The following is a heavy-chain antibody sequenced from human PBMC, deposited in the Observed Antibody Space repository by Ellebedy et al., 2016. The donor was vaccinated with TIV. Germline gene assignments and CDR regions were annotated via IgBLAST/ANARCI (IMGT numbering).Heavy chain of an antibody. V-gene: IGHV1-69*13. Sequence: SVKVSCXASGGTFSSYAISWVRQAPGQGLEWMGGIIPIFGTANYAQKFQGRVTITADESTSTAYMELSSLRSEDTAVYYCARDRNYDILTGYRTGGGGFSHDAFDIWGQGTMVTVSS. J-gene: IGHJ3*02. CDR1: GGTFSSYA. CDR3: ARDRNYDILTGYRTGGGGFSHDAFDI. D-gene: IGHD3-9*01. CDR2: IIPIFGTA.